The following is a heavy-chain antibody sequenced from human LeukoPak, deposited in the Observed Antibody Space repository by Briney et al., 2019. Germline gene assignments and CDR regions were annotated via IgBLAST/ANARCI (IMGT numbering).Heavy chain of an antibody. J-gene: IGHJ4*02. CDR3: ARDHSIAARRWGTNTLNYYFDY. CDR1: GFTFSDYY. V-gene: IGHV3-11*04. CDR2: ISSSGSTI. Sequence: GGSLRLSCAASGFTFSDYYMSWIRQAPGKGLEWVSYISSSGSTIYYADSVKGRFTISRDNAKNSLYLQMNSLRAEDTAVYYCARDHSIAARRWGTNTLNYYFDYWGQGTLVTVSS. D-gene: IGHD6-6*01.